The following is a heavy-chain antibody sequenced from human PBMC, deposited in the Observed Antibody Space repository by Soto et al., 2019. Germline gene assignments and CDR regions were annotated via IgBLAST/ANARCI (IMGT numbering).Heavy chain of an antibody. CDR2: IYWYDDK. D-gene: IGHD6-6*01. CDR1: GFSLSTSGVG. Sequence: QITLKESGPTLVKPTQTLTLTCTFSGFSLSTSGVGVGWIRQPPGKALEWLALIYWYDDKRYSSSLNSRLTITKDTSKHQVVLTITNMDPVDTATYYCAHSRPPRLLDYWGQGTLVTVSS. V-gene: IGHV2-5*01. CDR3: AHSRPPRLLDY. J-gene: IGHJ4*02.